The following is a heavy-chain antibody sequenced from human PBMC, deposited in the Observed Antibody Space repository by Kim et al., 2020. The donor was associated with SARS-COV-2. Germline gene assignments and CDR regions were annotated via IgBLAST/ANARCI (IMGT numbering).Heavy chain of an antibody. D-gene: IGHD6-6*01. CDR3: ARDPSIAAFLFAFDI. V-gene: IGHV3-30-3*01. J-gene: IGHJ3*02. CDR2: ISYDGSNK. Sequence: GGSLRLSCAASGFTFSSYAMHWVRQAPGKGLEWVAVISYDGSNKYYADSVKGRFTISRDNSKNTLYLQMNSLRAEDTAVYYCARDPSIAAFLFAFDIWGQGTMVTVSS. CDR1: GFTFSSYA.